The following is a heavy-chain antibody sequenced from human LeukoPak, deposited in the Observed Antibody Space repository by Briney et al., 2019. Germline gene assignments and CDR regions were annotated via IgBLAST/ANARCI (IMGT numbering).Heavy chain of an antibody. J-gene: IGHJ5*02. V-gene: IGHV1-8*03. CDR3: ARDRPGRYCSTISCYSASPFDP. D-gene: IGHD2-2*02. Sequence: ASVKVSCKASGYTFTSYDINWVRQATGQGLEWMGWMNPNSGNTGYAQKFQGRVTITRNTSISTAYMELSSLRSEDTAVYYCARDRPGRYCSTISCYSASPFDPWGQGTLVTVSS. CDR1: GYTFTSYD. CDR2: MNPNSGNT.